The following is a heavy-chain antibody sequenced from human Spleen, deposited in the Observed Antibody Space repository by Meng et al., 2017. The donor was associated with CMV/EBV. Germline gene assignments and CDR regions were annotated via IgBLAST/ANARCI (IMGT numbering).Heavy chain of an antibody. V-gene: IGHV3-7*01. J-gene: IGHJ6*02. Sequence: GESLKISCAASGFTFSSYWMSWVRQAPGKGLEWVANIKQDGSEKYYVDSVKGRFTISRDNARNSLFLQMNSLRAEDTAVYYCARDVRGPDYYYGMDVWGQGTTVTVSS. CDR3: ARDVRGPDYYYGMDV. D-gene: IGHD3-10*02. CDR2: IKQDGSEK. CDR1: GFTFSSYW.